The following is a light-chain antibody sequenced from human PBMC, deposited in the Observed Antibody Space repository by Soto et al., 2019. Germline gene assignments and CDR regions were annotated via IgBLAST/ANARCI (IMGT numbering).Light chain of an antibody. CDR3: LLSYSGASKV. J-gene: IGLJ2*01. V-gene: IGLV7-46*01. CDR2: DTS. Sequence: QTVVTQEPSLTVSPGGTVTLTCGSSTGAVTNGHYPYWFQQKPGQAPRTLIYDTSNRHSWAPARFSGSLLGGKAALTLSGAQPEDEAEYYCLLSYSGASKVFGGGTKLTVL. CDR1: TGAVTNGHY.